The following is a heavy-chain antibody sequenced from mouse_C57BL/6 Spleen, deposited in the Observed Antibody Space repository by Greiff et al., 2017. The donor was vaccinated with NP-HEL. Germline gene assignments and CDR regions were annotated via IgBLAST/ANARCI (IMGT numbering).Heavy chain of an antibody. CDR1: GYTFTSYW. D-gene: IGHD1-1*01. J-gene: IGHJ4*01. CDR2: INPSSGYT. V-gene: IGHV1-7*01. Sequence: VQLQQSGAELAKPGASVKLSCKASGYTFTSYWMHWVKQRPGQGLEWIGYINPSSGYTKYNQKFKDKATLTADKSSSTAYMQLSSLTYEDSAVYDCAREFITTEYAMDDWGQGTSVTVSS. CDR3: AREFITTEYAMDD.